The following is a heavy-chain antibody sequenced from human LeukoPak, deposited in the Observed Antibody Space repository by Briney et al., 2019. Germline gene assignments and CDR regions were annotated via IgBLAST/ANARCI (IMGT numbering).Heavy chain of an antibody. Sequence: GGSLRLSCAASGFTFNNYDMTWVRQAPGKGLEWVSTFGGSDGSTYYADSVKGRFTISRDNAKNPQSLQMSSLRTEDTAIYYCVKDRDVARGDYLDFWGQGTLVTVSS. D-gene: IGHD3-10*01. J-gene: IGHJ4*02. CDR1: GFTFNNYD. V-gene: IGHV3-23*01. CDR3: VKDRDVARGDYLDF. CDR2: FGGSDGST.